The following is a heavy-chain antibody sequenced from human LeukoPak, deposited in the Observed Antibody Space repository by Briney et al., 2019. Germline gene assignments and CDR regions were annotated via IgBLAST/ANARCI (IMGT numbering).Heavy chain of an antibody. CDR3: AATIFGDNWFDP. V-gene: IGHV3-33*08. CDR1: GFTFSSYG. J-gene: IGHJ5*02. D-gene: IGHD3-3*01. Sequence: PGGSLRLSCSGSGFTFSSYGMHWVRQAPGKGLEWVAVIWYDGSNKYYADSVKGRFTISRDNSKNTLYLQMNSLRAEDTAVYYCAATIFGDNWFDPWGQGTLVTVSS. CDR2: IWYDGSNK.